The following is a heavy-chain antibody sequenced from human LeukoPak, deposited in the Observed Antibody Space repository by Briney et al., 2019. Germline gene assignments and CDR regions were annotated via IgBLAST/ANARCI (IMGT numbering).Heavy chain of an antibody. CDR1: GFTFSSYA. CDR2: ISGSGGST. J-gene: IGHJ4*02. Sequence: GGSLRFSCAASGFTFSSYAMSWVRQAPGKGLEWVPAISGSGGSTYYADSVKGRFTISRDNSKNTLYLQMNSLRAEDTAVYYCATGGGDFYYFDYWGQGTLVTVSS. V-gene: IGHV3-23*01. D-gene: IGHD3-10*01. CDR3: ATGGGDFYYFDY.